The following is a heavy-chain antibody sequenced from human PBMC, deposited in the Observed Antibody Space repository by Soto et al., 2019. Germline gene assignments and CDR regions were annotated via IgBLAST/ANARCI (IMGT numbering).Heavy chain of an antibody. J-gene: IGHJ3*02. CDR2: IYYSGST. CDR1: GGSISSSGYY. CDR3: ARLVTETDAFDI. V-gene: IGHV4-39*01. Sequence: QLQLQESGPGLVKPSETLSLTCTVSGGSISSSGYYWGWIRQPPGKGLEWIGSIYYSGSTYYNPSLQSRVPISVDTSKNQFSLKLSSVTAADTAVYYCARLVTETDAFDIWGQGTLVTVSS. D-gene: IGHD2-21*02.